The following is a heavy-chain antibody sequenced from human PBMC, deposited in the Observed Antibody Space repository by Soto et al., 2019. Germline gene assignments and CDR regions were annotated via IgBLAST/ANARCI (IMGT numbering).Heavy chain of an antibody. D-gene: IGHD3-3*01. CDR3: AKDQRRFLEWLKAFDI. CDR2: ISYDGSNK. Sequence: GGSLRLSCAAAGGTFSSYGRRWVSQAPGKGLEWVAVISYDGSNKYYADSVKGRFTISRDNSKNTLYLQMNSLRAEDTAVYYCAKDQRRFLEWLKAFDIWGQGTVVTVSS. J-gene: IGHJ3*02. CDR1: GGTFSSYG. V-gene: IGHV3-30*18.